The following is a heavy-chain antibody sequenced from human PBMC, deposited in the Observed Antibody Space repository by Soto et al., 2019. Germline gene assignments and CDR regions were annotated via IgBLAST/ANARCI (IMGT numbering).Heavy chain of an antibody. V-gene: IGHV4-34*01. CDR1: GGSFSGYY. D-gene: IGHD4-4*01. CDR2: INHSGST. CDR3: ARKFTVTTLRWFDP. J-gene: IGHJ5*02. Sequence: SETLSLTCAVYGGSFSGYYWSWIRQPPGKGLEWIGEINHSGSTNYNPSLKSRVTISVDTSKNQFSLKLSSVTAADTAVYYCARKFTVTTLRWFDPWGQGTLVTVSP.